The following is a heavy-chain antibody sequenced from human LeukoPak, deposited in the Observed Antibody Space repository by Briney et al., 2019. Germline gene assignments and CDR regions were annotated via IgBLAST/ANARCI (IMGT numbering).Heavy chain of an antibody. J-gene: IGHJ4*02. CDR3: ARGKIVAPPPFDY. CDR2: IYYSGST. D-gene: IGHD3-22*01. CDR1: GGSISSGDYY. V-gene: IGHV4-30-4*08. Sequence: PSETLSLTCTVSGGSISSGDYYWSWIRQPPGKGLEWIGYIYYSGSTYYNPSLKSRVTISVDTSKNQFSLKLSSVTAADTAVYYCARGKIVAPPPFDYWGQGTLVTVSS.